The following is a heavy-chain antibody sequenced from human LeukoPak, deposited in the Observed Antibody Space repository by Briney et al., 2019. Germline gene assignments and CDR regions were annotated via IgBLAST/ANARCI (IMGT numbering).Heavy chain of an antibody. D-gene: IGHD4-23*01. J-gene: IGHJ6*02. V-gene: IGHV3-23*01. CDR2: ISGSGGST. CDR3: AKKTTVVTYYYYGMDV. Sequence: GRSLRLSCAASGFTFSGYAMSWVRQAPGKGLEWVSAISGSGGSTYYADSVKGRFTISRDNSKNTLYLQMNSLRAEDTAVYYCAKKTTVVTYYYYGMDVWGQGTTVTVSS. CDR1: GFTFSGYA.